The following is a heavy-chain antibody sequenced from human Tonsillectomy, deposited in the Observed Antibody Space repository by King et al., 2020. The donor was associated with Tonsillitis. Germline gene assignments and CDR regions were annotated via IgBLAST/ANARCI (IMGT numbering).Heavy chain of an antibody. J-gene: IGHJ4*02. Sequence: QLQESGPGVVKPSETLSLTCTVSGGSISTSDQYWAWIRQPPGKGLEWIGCMYYSWTIFYNPSLKSRITISGGTPWNRFSLKLSSVTAADTAVYFCARYVSGSFDYWGQGALVTVSS. CDR2: MYYSWTI. D-gene: IGHD1-26*01. CDR1: GGSISTSDQY. CDR3: ARYVSGSFDY. V-gene: IGHV4-39*01.